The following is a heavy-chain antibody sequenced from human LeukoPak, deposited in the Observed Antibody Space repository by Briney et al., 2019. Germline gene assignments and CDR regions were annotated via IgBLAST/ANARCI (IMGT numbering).Heavy chain of an antibody. CDR3: ARGTYSGYDSSFDY. J-gene: IGHJ4*02. CDR2: LTAYSGASI. CDR1: GFTFSSYN. D-gene: IGHD5-12*01. Sequence: GGSLRLSCTASGFTFSSYNMNWVRQAPGKGLEWVSSLTAYSGASIYYADSVRGRFTISRDNAKNSLYLQINSLRAEDTAVYYCARGTYSGYDSSFDYWGQGTLVTVSS. V-gene: IGHV3-21*01.